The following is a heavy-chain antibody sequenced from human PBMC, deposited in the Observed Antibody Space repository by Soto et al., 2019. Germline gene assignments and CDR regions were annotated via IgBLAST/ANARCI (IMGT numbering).Heavy chain of an antibody. Sequence: EVQLLGSGGGLVQPGGSLRLSCVASGFTFSTYWMNWVRQAPGMGLEWVANINPDGSVGTCVDSVKGRFTTSGDNAKNSLYLQMNSLRADDTAVYFCAGWGGHDYNYWGQGILVTVSS. V-gene: IGHV3-7*03. J-gene: IGHJ4*02. CDR2: INPDGSVG. CDR1: GFTFSTYW. CDR3: AGWGGHDYNY. D-gene: IGHD3-16*01.